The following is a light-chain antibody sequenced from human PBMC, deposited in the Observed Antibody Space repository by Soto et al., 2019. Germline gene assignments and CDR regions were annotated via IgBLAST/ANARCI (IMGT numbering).Light chain of an antibody. CDR1: QSVLYSPNNKHY. J-gene: IGKJ1*01. Sequence: DIVMTQAPDSLAVSLGERATINCKSSQSVLYSPNNKHYLAWYQQKPGQPPKLLVYWSATRESGVPDRFSVSGSATDFSLTITSLQAAEVAVYYCQQYINAPQAFGQGTKVEIK. V-gene: IGKV4-1*01. CDR3: QQYINAPQA. CDR2: WSA.